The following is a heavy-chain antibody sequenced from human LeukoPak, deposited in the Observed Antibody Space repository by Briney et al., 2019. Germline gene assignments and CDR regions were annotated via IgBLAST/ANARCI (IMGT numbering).Heavy chain of an antibody. J-gene: IGHJ4*02. D-gene: IGHD4-17*01. V-gene: IGHV4-38-2*02. CDR2: IYHSGST. CDR3: ARDGNDYGELFDY. CDR1: GYSISSGYY. Sequence: SETLSLTCTVSGYSISSGYYWGWIRQPPGKGLEWIGSIYHSGSTYYNPSLKSRVTISVDTSKNQFSLKLSSVTAADTAVYYCARDGNDYGELFDYWGQGTLVTVSS.